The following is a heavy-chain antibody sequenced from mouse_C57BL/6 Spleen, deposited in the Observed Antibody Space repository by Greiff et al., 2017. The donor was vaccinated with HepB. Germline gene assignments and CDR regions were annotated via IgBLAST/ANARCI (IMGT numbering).Heavy chain of an antibody. CDR2: IYPGSGST. V-gene: IGHV1-55*01. J-gene: IGHJ3*01. D-gene: IGHD2-3*01. Sequence: QVQLQQSGAELVKPGASVKMSCKASGYTFTSYWITWVKQRPGQGLEWIGDIYPGSGSTNYNEKFKSKATLTVDTSSSTAYMQLSSLTSEDSAVYYSARLSIYDGYWGFAYWGQGTLVTVSA. CDR1: GYTFTSYW. CDR3: ARLSIYDGYWGFAY.